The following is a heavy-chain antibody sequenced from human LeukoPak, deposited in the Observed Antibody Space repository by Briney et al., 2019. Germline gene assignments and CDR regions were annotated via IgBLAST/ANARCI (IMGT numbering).Heavy chain of an antibody. J-gene: IGHJ4*02. D-gene: IGHD3-22*01. CDR3: ARDQYYDVSTYYEIDY. CDR1: GGSISSSSYY. Sequence: SETLSLTCTVSGGSISSSSYYWDWIRQPPGKGLEWIGSIYYSGNTYYNPSLKSRVTILVDTSKNQFSLKMTSVTAADTAVYYCARDQYYDVSTYYEIDYWGQGTLVTVSS. CDR2: IYYSGNT. V-gene: IGHV4-39*07.